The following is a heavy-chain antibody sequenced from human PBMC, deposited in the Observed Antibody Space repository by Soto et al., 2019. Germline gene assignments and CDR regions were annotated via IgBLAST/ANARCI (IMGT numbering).Heavy chain of an antibody. Sequence: QLQLQESGPGLVKPSETLSLTCTVSGGSISSSSYYWGWIRQPPGKGLEWIGSIFYGGSTYYNPSLKGRDTIYVDTSKNQVSLKLSSVTASDSAVYYCASPTANGVPIDAFEIWGQGTMVTVSS. D-gene: IGHD2-8*01. J-gene: IGHJ3*02. CDR2: IFYGGST. CDR3: ASPTANGVPIDAFEI. CDR1: GGSISSSSYY. V-gene: IGHV4-39*01.